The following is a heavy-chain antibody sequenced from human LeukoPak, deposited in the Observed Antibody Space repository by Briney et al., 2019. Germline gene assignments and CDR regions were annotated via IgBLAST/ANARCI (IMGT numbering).Heavy chain of an antibody. D-gene: IGHD3-3*01. V-gene: IGHV3-11*04. CDR3: ARATNYDFWSGYYTHPPGSYYYYMDV. CDR1: GFTFTDYY. Sequence: GGSLRLSCAASGFTFTDYYMSWIRQGPGKGLEWVSYISSISITIYNADSVKGRFTISRDNAKTSLYLQMTSLTAEDTAVYYCARATNYDFWSGYYTHPPGSYYYYMDVWGKGTTVTVSS. J-gene: IGHJ6*03. CDR2: ISSISITI.